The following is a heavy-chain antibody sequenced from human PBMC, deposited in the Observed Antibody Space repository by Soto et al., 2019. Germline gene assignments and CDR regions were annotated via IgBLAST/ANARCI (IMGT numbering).Heavy chain of an antibody. CDR3: AKILGDLPKCTNGVCYTHHYYYGMDV. CDR1: GFTFSSYA. V-gene: IGHV3-23*01. CDR2: ISGSGGST. J-gene: IGHJ6*02. D-gene: IGHD2-8*01. Sequence: PEVSLRLSCAPSGFTFSSYAMSWVRKAQGKGLEWVSAISGSGGSTYCADSVKGRFTISRDNSKNTLYLQMNSQRAEDTALFSCAKILGDLPKCTNGVCYTHHYYYGMDVWGQGTTVTVSS.